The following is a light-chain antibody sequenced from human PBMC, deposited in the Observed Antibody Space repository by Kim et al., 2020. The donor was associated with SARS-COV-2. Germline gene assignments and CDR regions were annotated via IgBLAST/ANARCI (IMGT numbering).Light chain of an antibody. V-gene: IGLV2-14*01. CDR3: SSYTSSSTFLNWV. CDR2: DVS. J-gene: IGLJ3*02. CDR1: SSDVGGYNY. Sequence: QSALTQPASVSGSPGQSITISCTGTSSDVGGYNYVSWYQQHPGKAPKLMIYDVSKRPSGVSNRFSGSKSGNTASLTISGLQAEDEADYYCSSYTSSSTFLNWVFGGGTQLTVL.